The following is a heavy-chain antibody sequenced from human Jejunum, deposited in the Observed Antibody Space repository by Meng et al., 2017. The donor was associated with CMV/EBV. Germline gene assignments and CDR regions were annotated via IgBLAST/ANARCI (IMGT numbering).Heavy chain of an antibody. J-gene: IGHJ4*01. CDR2: IYSGSSST. D-gene: IGHD3/OR15-3a*01. V-gene: IGHV3-23*03. Sequence: GFTFSIYALTWVRQAPGKGLELVSSIYSGSSSTYYADSVKGRFTTSRDNSEDTVHLQMNSLRVEDTAVYYCAKTPPFIYDFGAYFDFWGHGTLVTVSS. CDR3: AKTPPFIYDFGAYFDF. CDR1: GFTFSIYA.